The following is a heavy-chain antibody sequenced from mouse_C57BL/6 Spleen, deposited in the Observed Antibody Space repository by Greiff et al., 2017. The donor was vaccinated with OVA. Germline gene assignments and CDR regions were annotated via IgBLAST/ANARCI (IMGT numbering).Heavy chain of an antibody. J-gene: IGHJ3*01. D-gene: IGHD3-2*02. CDR3: AKPETAQASSWFAY. CDR2: IYPGSGNT. V-gene: IGHV1-66*01. CDR1: GYSFTSYY. Sequence: QVQLQQSGPELVKPGASVKISCKASGYSFTSYYIHWVKQRPGQGLEWIGWIYPGSGNTKYNEKFKGKATLTADTSSSTAYMQLSSLTSEDSAVYYCAKPETAQASSWFAYWGQGTLVTVSA.